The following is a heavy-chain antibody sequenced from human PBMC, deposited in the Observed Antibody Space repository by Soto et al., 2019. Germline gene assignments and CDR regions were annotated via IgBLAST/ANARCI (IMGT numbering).Heavy chain of an antibody. D-gene: IGHD2-15*01. CDR3: ARDRLLRRGYYYYGMDV. V-gene: IGHV3-33*01. Sequence: GGSLRLSCAASGFTFSSYGMHWVRQAPGKGLEWVAVIWYDGSNKYYADSVKGRFTISRDNSKNTLYLQMNSLRAEDTAVYYCARDRLLRRGYYYYGMDVWGQGTTVTVSS. CDR2: IWYDGSNK. CDR1: GFTFSSYG. J-gene: IGHJ6*02.